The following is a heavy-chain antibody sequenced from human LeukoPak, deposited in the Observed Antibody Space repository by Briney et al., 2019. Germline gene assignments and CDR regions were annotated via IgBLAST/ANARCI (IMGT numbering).Heavy chain of an antibody. CDR2: IKEDGSDK. CDR3: VRDYPGQGIDY. Sequence: GGSLRLSCAASGFTISGHWMSWVRQAPGRGLEWVANIKEDGSDKYYVDSVKGRFTISRDNAKNSLFLQMTSLRAEDTAVYYCVRDYPGQGIDYWGQGSLVTVSS. V-gene: IGHV3-7*01. D-gene: IGHD3-10*01. J-gene: IGHJ4*02. CDR1: GFTISGHW.